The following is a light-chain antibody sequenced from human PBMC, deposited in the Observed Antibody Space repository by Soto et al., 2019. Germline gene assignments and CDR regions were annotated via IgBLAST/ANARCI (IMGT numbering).Light chain of an antibody. CDR3: QQYGSSLPWT. V-gene: IGKV3-20*01. Sequence: EIVLTQSPGTLSLSPGERATLSCRASQSVSSSYLAWYQQKPGQAPRLLIDGATSRATGIPDRSSGGGSGKDFTLTISRLEPEDVAVYYWQQYGSSLPWTFGQGTKVEIK. CDR2: GAT. CDR1: QSVSSSY. J-gene: IGKJ1*01.